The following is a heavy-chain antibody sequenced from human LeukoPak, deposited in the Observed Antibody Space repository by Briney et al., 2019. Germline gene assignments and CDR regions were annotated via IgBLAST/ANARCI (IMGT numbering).Heavy chain of an antibody. D-gene: IGHD3-3*01. CDR2: ISGGGGST. CDR3: TKGLTLPVF. CDR1: RFTFSSYA. V-gene: IGHV3-23*01. Sequence: GSLRLSCAASRFTFSSYAMSRVRQAPGKGLEWVSTISGGGGSTYYADSVKGRFTISRDNSNNMLYLQMNSLRAEDTAVYYCTKGLTLPVFGGQGTLVAVSS. J-gene: IGHJ4*02.